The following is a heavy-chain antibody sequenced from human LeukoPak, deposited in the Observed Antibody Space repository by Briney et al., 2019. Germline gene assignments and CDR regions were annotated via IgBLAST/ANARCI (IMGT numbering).Heavy chain of an antibody. J-gene: IGHJ5*02. CDR1: RGTFSSYA. CDR3: AREGQDNNWFDP. Sequence: ASVKVSCKASRGTFSSYAISWVRQAPGQGLEWMGWISAYNGNTNYAQKLQGRVTMTTDTSTSTAYMELRSLRSDDTAVYYCAREGQDNNWFDPWGQGTLVTVSS. CDR2: ISAYNGNT. V-gene: IGHV1-18*01.